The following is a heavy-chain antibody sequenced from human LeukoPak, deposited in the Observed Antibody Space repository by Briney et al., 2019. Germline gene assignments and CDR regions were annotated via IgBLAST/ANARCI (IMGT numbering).Heavy chain of an antibody. Sequence: ASVKVSCKASGYTFTDYLIHWVRQAPGQGLEWMGWINPNSGDTNNVQRFQGRVTMTRDPSSSTAYLELRRLTSDDTAIYYCAREFAAAGRLFDCWGQGTLVTVSS. CDR3: AREFAAAGRLFDC. CDR1: GYTFTDYL. D-gene: IGHD6-13*01. J-gene: IGHJ4*02. CDR2: INPNSGDT. V-gene: IGHV1-2*02.